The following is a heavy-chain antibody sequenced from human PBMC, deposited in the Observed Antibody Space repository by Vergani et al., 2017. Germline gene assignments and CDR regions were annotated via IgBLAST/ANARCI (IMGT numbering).Heavy chain of an antibody. D-gene: IGHD5-24*01. CDR3: GRGSDNYN. J-gene: IGHJ4*02. CDR1: GFTFSSHA. CDR2: IKNTGDST. Sequence: EVQLLQSAEDVVKPRGSLRLSCVSSGFTFSSHAMSGVREGHGQGLERVSSIKNTGDSTHNADSVKGRFTISRDNPKNTLYLKVNSMRVEDTAVYYCGRGSDNYNWCQGTLVTVSS. V-gene: IGHV3-23*01.